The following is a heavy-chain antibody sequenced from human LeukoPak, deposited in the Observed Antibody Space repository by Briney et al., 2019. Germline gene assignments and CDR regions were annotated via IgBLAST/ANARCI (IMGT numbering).Heavy chain of an antibody. D-gene: IGHD3-9*01. CDR3: AREGRILTGYETYYYYYGMDV. CDR2: IKQDGSEK. V-gene: IGHV3-7*01. CDR1: GFTFSSYW. J-gene: IGHJ6*02. Sequence: GGSLRLSCAASGFTFSSYWMSWVRQAPGKGLEWVANIKQDGSEKYYVDSVKGRFTISRDNAKNSLYLQMNSLRAEDTAVYYCAREGRILTGYETYYYYYGMDVWGQGTTVTVSS.